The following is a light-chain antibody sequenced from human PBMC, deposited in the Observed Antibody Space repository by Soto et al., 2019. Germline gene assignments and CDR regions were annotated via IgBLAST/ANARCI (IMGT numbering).Light chain of an antibody. J-gene: IGKJ1*01. CDR3: HHYNSYSWT. CDR2: DAS. Sequence: DIQMTQSPSTLSASVGDRVTITCRASQSITIWLAWYQQKPGKAPKLLIFDASSLESGVPSRFSGSGSGTEFTLTISSLQPDDFATYYCHHYNSYSWTFAQGTKVDIK. CDR1: QSITIW. V-gene: IGKV1-5*01.